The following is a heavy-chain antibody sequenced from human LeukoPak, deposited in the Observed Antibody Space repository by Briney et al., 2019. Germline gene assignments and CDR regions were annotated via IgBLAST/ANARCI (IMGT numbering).Heavy chain of an antibody. CDR1: GYTFTSYY. J-gene: IGHJ4*02. D-gene: IGHD6-13*01. V-gene: IGHV1-46*01. Sequence: ASVKVSCKASGYTFTSYYMHWVRQAPGQGLEWMGIINPSGGSTSYAQKFQGRVTVTRDTSTSTVYMELSSLRSEDTAVYYCARDGSSSWFSYYFDYWGQGTLVTVSS. CDR3: ARDGSSSWFSYYFDY. CDR2: INPSGGST.